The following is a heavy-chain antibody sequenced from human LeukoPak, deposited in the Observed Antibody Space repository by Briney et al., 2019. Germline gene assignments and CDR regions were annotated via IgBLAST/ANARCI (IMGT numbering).Heavy chain of an antibody. CDR1: GGSFSGYY. CDR2: INHSGST. J-gene: IGHJ6*03. V-gene: IGHV4-34*01. Sequence: PSETLSLTCAVYGGSFSGYYWSWIRQPPGKGLEWIGEINHSGSTKYNPSLKSRVTISVDTSKNQFSLKLSSVTAADTAVYYCARRPTYYYGSGYPYYYYYMDVWGKGTTVTISS. CDR3: ARRPTYYYGSGYPYYYYYMDV. D-gene: IGHD3-10*01.